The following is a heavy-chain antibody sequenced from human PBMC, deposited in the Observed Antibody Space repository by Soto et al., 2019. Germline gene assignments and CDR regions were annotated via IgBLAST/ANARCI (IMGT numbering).Heavy chain of an antibody. CDR1: TFSMYS. J-gene: IGHJ5*02. CDR3: TRDEGGSYDSWFHP. CDR2: ISSGAAYI. Sequence: EVQVVESGGGLVKPGGSLTLSCNFTFSMYSMNWVRQAPGKGLEWVASISSGAAYIKYADSVQGRFTISRDNAKNSVSLQMISLRVEDTAVYFCTRDEGGSYDSWFHPWGQGTQVTVSA. V-gene: IGHV3-21*01. D-gene: IGHD1-26*01.